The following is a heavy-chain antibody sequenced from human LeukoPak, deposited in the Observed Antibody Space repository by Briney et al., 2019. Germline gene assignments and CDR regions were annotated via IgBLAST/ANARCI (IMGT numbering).Heavy chain of an antibody. Sequence: ASVKVSCKASGGTFSSYAISWVRQAPGQGLEWMGGIIPIFGTANYAQKFQGRVTITADKSTSTAYMELSSLRSEDTAVYYCARSRHYYDSSGYSPDDYWGQGTLVTVSS. CDR3: ARSRHYYDSSGYSPDDY. J-gene: IGHJ4*02. CDR1: GGTFSSYA. V-gene: IGHV1-69*06. CDR2: IIPIFGTA. D-gene: IGHD3-22*01.